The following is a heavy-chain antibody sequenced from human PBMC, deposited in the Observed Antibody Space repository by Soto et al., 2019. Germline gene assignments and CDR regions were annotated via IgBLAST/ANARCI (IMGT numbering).Heavy chain of an antibody. CDR1: GYTFTSYG. D-gene: IGHD6-19*01. V-gene: IGHV1-18*04. CDR2: ISAYNGNT. Sequence: QVQLVQSGAEVKKPGASVKVSCKASGYTFTSYGISWVRQAPGQGLEWMGWISAYNGNTNYAQKLQGRVTMTTDTSTSTAYMELRSLRSDDTAVYSCARYRGEPDAVAGRGDWFDPWGQGTLVTVSS. J-gene: IGHJ5*02. CDR3: ARYRGEPDAVAGRGDWFDP.